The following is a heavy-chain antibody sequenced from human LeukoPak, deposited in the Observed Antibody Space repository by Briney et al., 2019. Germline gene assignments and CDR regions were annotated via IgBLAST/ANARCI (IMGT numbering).Heavy chain of an antibody. Sequence: SETLSLTCAVYGGSFSGYYWSWIRQPPGKGLEWIGEINHSGSTNYNPSLKSRVTISVDTSKNQFSLKLSSVTAADTAVYYCARAFGFGGVIGTPYYYYGMDVWVQGTTVTVSS. D-gene: IGHD3-16*02. V-gene: IGHV4-34*01. J-gene: IGHJ6*02. CDR1: GGSFSGYY. CDR3: ARAFGFGGVIGTPYYYYGMDV. CDR2: INHSGST.